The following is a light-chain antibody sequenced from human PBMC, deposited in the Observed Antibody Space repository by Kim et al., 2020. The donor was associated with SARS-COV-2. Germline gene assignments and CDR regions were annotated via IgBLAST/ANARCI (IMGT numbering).Light chain of an antibody. CDR2: SNN. J-gene: IGLJ3*02. CDR3: AAWDDSLNGPV. CDR1: SPNNGINT. V-gene: IGLV1-44*01. Sequence: GQMVTIPCSRTSPNNGINTVTWYQQLPGPAPKLLSYSNNQRPSGVPDRFSGSKSGTSASLAISGLQSEDEADYYCAAWDDSLNGPVFGGGTQLTVL.